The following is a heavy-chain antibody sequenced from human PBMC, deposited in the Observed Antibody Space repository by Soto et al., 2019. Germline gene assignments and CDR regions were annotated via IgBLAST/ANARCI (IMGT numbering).Heavy chain of an antibody. V-gene: IGHV1-69*06. CDR2: IIPIFGTA. CDR3: ARPYSSSSGYYYYGMDV. CDR1: GVTFSSYA. D-gene: IGHD6-6*01. Sequence: QVQLVQSGAEVKKPGSSVKVSCKASGVTFSSYAISWVRQAPGQGLEWMGGIIPIFGTANYAQKFQGRVTITADKSTSTAYMELSSLRSEDTAVYYCARPYSSSSGYYYYGMDVWGQGTTVTVSS. J-gene: IGHJ6*02.